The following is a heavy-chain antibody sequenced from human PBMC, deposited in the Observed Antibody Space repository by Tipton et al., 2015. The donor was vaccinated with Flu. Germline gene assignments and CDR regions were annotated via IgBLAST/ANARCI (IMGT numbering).Heavy chain of an antibody. J-gene: IGHJ2*01. D-gene: IGHD4-17*01. CDR2: ISSSGSNK. CDR3: AKDRGNAVTKYWYLDH. V-gene: IGHV3-48*03. Sequence: GSLRLSCAASGFTFSSYEMNWVRQAPGKGLEWVSYISSSGSNKYYADSVKGRFTISRDNAKNSLYLQMNSLRVEDTAVYYCAKDRGNAVTKYWYLDHWGRGTLVNVSS. CDR1: GFTFSSYE.